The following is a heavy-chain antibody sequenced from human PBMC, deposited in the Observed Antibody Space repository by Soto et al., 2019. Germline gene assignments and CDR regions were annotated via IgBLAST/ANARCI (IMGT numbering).Heavy chain of an antibody. CDR2: ISASGGST. Sequence: EVQLLDSGGGLVQPGGSLRLSCVASGFTSSSCAMRWVRQAPGKGLEWVSGISASGGSTYYADSVKGRFTISRDNSKNTLYLQLTSLTADYTAVYYCASPGLGTGRYFFHDWGQGTLVTVSS. CDR3: ASPGLGTGRYFFHD. CDR1: GFTSSSCA. J-gene: IGHJ4*02. V-gene: IGHV3-23*01. D-gene: IGHD2-8*02.